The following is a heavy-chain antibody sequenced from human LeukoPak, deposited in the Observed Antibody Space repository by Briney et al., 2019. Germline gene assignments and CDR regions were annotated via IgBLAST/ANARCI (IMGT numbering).Heavy chain of an antibody. CDR3: ARVPGGCSSTSCRNWFDP. CDR2: IFTGGST. V-gene: IGHV4-61*02. CDR1: GGPIRSGSYY. D-gene: IGHD2-2*01. J-gene: IGHJ5*02. Sequence: PSQTLSLTCIVPGGPIRSGSYYGSWTRKPAGKGLEWIGRIFTGGSTSYNPSLKSRVTISVDTSKNQFSLKLSSVTAADTAVYYCARVPGGCSSTSCRNWFDPWGQGTLVTVSS.